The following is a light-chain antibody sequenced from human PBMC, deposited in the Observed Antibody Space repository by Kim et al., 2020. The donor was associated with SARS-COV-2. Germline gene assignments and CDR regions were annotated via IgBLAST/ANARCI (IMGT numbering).Light chain of an antibody. CDR3: QQYYTTPWT. Sequence: ATINCKSSQSVLFSSNNKNYLAWYQQKPGQPPNLIIYWASTRESGIPDRLSGSGSGTDFTLTISSLQAEDVAVYYCQQYYTTPWTFGQGTKVDIK. J-gene: IGKJ1*01. CDR1: QSVLFSSNNKNY. V-gene: IGKV4-1*01. CDR2: WAS.